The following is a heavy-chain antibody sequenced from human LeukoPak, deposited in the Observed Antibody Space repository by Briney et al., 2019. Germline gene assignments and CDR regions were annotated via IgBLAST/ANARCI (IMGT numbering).Heavy chain of an antibody. V-gene: IGHV3-30*18. J-gene: IGHJ3*02. CDR3: AKDLGVYYDSSGPPDDAFDI. D-gene: IGHD3-22*01. CDR2: ISYDGSNK. Sequence: QPGGSLRLSCAASGFTFSSYGMHWVRQAPGKGLEWVAVISYDGSNKYYADSVKGRFTISRDNSKNTLYLQMNSLRAEDTAVYYCAKDLGVYYDSSGPPDDAFDIWGQGTMVTVSS. CDR1: GFTFSSYG.